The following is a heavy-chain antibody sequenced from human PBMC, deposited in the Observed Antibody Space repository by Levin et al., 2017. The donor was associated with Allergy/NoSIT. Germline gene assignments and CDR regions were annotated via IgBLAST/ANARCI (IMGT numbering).Heavy chain of an antibody. V-gene: IGHV4-30-2*01. Sequence: SETLSLTCAVSGGSISSGGYSWSWIRQPPGKGLEWIGYIYHSGSTYYNPSLKSRVTISVDRSKNQFSLKLSSVTAADTAVYYCARGVVLLRAFDIWGQGTMVTVSS. CDR1: GGSISSGGYS. CDR3: ARGVVLLRAFDI. J-gene: IGHJ3*02. D-gene: IGHD2/OR15-2a*01. CDR2: IYHSGST.